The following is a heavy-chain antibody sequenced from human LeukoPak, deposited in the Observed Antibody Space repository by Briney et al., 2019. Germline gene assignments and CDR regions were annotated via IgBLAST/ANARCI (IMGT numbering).Heavy chain of an antibody. V-gene: IGHV3-30*18. CDR2: ISHDGSNK. Sequence: PGWSLRLSCAASGFTFSSYSMHWVRQAPGKGLEWVALISHDGSNKYYADSAKGRFTISRDNSKNTLYLEMNSLRVEDTAVYYCAKDRKWSYYGFDYWGQGTLVTVSS. CDR3: AKDRKWSYYGFDY. CDR1: GFTFSSYS. D-gene: IGHD3-10*01. J-gene: IGHJ4*02.